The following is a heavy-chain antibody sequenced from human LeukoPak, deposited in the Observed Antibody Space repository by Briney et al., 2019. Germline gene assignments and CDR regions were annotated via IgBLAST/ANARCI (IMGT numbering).Heavy chain of an antibody. CDR2: ISAYNGNT. V-gene: IGHV1-18*01. CDR1: GYTFTNYA. Sequence: ASVKVSCKTSGYTFTNYAITWVRQAPGQGLEWMGWISAYNGNTNYAQKLQGRVTITTDTSTSTAYMELRSLRSDDTAVYYCARAAKYYHDSSGYYYWGQGTLVTVSS. CDR3: ARAAKYYHDSSGYYY. J-gene: IGHJ4*02. D-gene: IGHD3-22*01.